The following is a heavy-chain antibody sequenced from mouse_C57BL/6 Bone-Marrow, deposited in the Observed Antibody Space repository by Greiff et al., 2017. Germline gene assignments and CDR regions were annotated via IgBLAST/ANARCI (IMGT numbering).Heavy chain of an antibody. Sequence: EVMLVASGGGLVQPGGSLKLSCAASGFTFSDYGMAWVRQAPRKGPEWVAFISNLAYSIYYADTVTGRFTISRENAKHTLYLEMSSLRSEDTAMYYCARDYYGSRDWYFDVWGTGTTVTVSS. J-gene: IGHJ1*03. CDR1: GFTFSDYG. CDR3: ARDYYGSRDWYFDV. CDR2: ISNLAYSI. D-gene: IGHD1-1*01. V-gene: IGHV5-15*01.